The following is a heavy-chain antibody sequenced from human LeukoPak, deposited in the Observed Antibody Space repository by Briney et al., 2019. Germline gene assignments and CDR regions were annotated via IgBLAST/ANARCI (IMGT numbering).Heavy chain of an antibody. V-gene: IGHV3-30*02. CDR2: IRHDGSNK. CDR1: GFTFSSYA. Sequence: GGSLRLSCAASGFTFSSYAMSWVRQAPGKGLEWVAFIRHDGSNKYYADSVKGRFTISRDNSKNTLYLQMNSLRAEDTAVYYCAKGYCSSTICSVDYWGQGTLVTVSS. CDR3: AKGYCSSTICSVDY. D-gene: IGHD2-2*01. J-gene: IGHJ4*02.